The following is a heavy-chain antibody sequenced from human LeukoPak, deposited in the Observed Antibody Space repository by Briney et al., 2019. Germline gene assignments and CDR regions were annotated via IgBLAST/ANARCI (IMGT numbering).Heavy chain of an antibody. J-gene: IGHJ4*02. V-gene: IGHV4-39*01. CDR2: IYYSGST. Sequence: SETLSLTCTVSGGSISSSSYYWGWIRQPPGKGLEWIGSIYYSGSTYYNPSLKSRVTISVDTSKNQFSLKLSSVTAADTAVYYCARQKGYSGYDPFDYWGQGTLVTVSS. CDR3: ARQKGYSGYDPFDY. D-gene: IGHD5-12*01. CDR1: GGSISSSSYY.